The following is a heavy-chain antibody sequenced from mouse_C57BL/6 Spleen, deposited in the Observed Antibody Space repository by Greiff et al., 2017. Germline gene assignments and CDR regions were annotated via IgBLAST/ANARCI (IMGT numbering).Heavy chain of an antibody. Sequence: EVQLVESGGGLVKPGGSLKLSCAASGFTFSSYAMSWVRQTPEKRLEWVATISDGGSYTYYPDNVKGRFTISRDNAKNNLYLQMSHLKSEDTAMYYCARDMSSGYDYAMDYWGQGTSVTVSS. D-gene: IGHD3-2*02. CDR1: GFTFSSYA. V-gene: IGHV5-4*01. CDR3: ARDMSSGYDYAMDY. CDR2: ISDGGSYT. J-gene: IGHJ4*01.